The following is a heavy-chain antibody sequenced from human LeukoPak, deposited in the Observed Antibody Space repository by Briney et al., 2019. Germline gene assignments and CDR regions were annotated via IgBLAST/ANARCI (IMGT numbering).Heavy chain of an antibody. D-gene: IGHD6-13*01. V-gene: IGHV3-11*01. CDR2: ISSSGSTI. CDR3: ARDHDPTIAAALGY. Sequence: GGSLRLSCAASGFAFSDYYMSWIRQAPGKGLEWVSYISSSGSTIYYADSVKGRFTISRDNAKNSLYLQMNSLRAEDTAVYYCARDHDPTIAAALGYWGQGTLVTVSS. J-gene: IGHJ4*02. CDR1: GFAFSDYY.